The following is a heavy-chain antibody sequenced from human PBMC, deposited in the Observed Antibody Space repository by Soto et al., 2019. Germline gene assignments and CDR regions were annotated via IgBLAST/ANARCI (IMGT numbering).Heavy chain of an antibody. V-gene: IGHV1-69*06. CDR2: IIPVFDTP. CDR3: ARGGALSTSWYWGDGLDS. J-gene: IGHJ4*02. CDR1: GNSFSSHA. Sequence: ASVKVSCKSSGNSFSSHAITWVRQAPGQGLEWMGGIIPVFDTPTYARRFQDRVTITADKSTNTSYMELRSLRSEDTAVYYCARGGALSTSWYWGDGLDSWGQGTQVTVSS. D-gene: IGHD6-13*01.